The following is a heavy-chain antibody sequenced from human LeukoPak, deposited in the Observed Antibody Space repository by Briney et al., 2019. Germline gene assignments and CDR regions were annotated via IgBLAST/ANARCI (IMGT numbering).Heavy chain of an antibody. CDR1: GFTFSSYG. Sequence: GGSLRLSCAASGFTFSSYGMSWVRQAPGKGLEWVSAISGSGGSTYYADSVKGRFTISRGNSKNTLYLQMNSLRAEDTAVYYCATYSGAHHKTFDDWGQGTLVTVSS. CDR2: ISGSGGST. CDR3: ATYSGAHHKTFDD. D-gene: IGHD1-26*01. J-gene: IGHJ4*02. V-gene: IGHV3-23*01.